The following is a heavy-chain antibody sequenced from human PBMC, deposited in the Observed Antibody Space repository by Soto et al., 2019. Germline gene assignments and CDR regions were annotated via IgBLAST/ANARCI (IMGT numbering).Heavy chain of an antibody. D-gene: IGHD2-15*01. Sequence: EVQLVESGGGLVQPGGSLRLSCAASGFTFSNYWMYWVRQAPGKGLEWVSRINSDGSVSSYADSVKGRLTISRDNVKNTLYLQMDSLIAEDTAVYSCARGDCVGGTCYSLAGSFYYYMDVWGKGTTVTVFS. J-gene: IGHJ6*03. V-gene: IGHV3-74*02. CDR1: GFTFSNYW. CDR2: INSDGSVS. CDR3: ARGDCVGGTCYSLAGSFYYYMDV.